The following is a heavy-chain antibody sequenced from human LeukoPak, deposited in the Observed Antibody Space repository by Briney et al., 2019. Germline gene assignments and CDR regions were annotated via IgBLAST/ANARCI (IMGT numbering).Heavy chain of an antibody. CDR1: GFIFSSYS. CDR3: ARVGSERYSSSFLFDY. V-gene: IGHV3-21*01. J-gene: IGHJ4*02. Sequence: GGSLRLSCAVSGFIFSSYSMNWVRQAPGKGLEWVSSISTSSIYIYYADSVKGRFTISRDNAKNSLYLQMNSLRAEDTAVYYCARVGSERYSSSFLFDYWGQGTLVTVSS. D-gene: IGHD6-6*01. CDR2: ISTSSIYI.